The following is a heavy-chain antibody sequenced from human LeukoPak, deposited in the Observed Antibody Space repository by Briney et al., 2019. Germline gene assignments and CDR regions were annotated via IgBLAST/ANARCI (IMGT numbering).Heavy chain of an antibody. CDR2: IYYSGST. CDR3: ARIPAAGTDS. D-gene: IGHD6-13*01. CDR1: GGSISSYY. Sequence: PSETLSPTCTVSGGSISSYYWSWIRQPPGKGLEWIGYIYYSGSTNYNPSLKSRVTISVDTSKNQFSLKLSSVTAADTAVYYCARIPAAGTDSWGQGTLVTVSS. J-gene: IGHJ4*02. V-gene: IGHV4-59*12.